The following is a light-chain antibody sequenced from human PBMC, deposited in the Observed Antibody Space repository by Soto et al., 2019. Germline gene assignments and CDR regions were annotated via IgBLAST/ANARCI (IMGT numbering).Light chain of an antibody. CDR2: YDD. CDR1: TSNVEDNA. J-gene: IGLJ3*02. Sequence: QSVLTQPPSVSAAPGQTGTISCSGSTSNVEDNAVNWYQQLPGKAPKLLIYYDDLRPSGVSGRFSGSKSGTSASLAISGLQSEDEADYYCAAWDDSLNGWVFGGGTKLTVL. CDR3: AAWDDSLNGWV. V-gene: IGLV1-36*01.